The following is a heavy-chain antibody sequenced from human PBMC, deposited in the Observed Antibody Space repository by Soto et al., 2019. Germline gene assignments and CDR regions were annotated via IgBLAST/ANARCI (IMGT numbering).Heavy chain of an antibody. CDR1: GYIFTSYS. V-gene: IGHV1-3*04. CDR3: ARGDYDLSTRYSYYYGMDV. J-gene: IGHJ6*02. Sequence: QVHLGQSGAAVKKPGASVKVSCKASGYIFTSYSIHWVYQAPGQGLQWVGWINTDNGDTKYSQKFQDRVTISRDTSATTAYMELNSLTSEDTAVYYCARGDYDLSTRYSYYYGMDVWGQGTAVTVSS. D-gene: IGHD3-9*01. CDR2: INTDNGDT.